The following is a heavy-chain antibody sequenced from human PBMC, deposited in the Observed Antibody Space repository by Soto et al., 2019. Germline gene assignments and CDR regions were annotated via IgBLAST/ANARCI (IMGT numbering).Heavy chain of an antibody. V-gene: IGHV3-21*06. Sequence: WWSLRLSCSASVFTFTSYSMNWFRQAPGKGLEWVSSISSTTNYIYYGDSMKGRFTISRDNAKNSLYLEMNGLRAEDTAVYYCARESEDLTSNFDYWGQGTLVTVSS. CDR3: ARESEDLTSNFDY. CDR2: ISSTTNYI. CDR1: VFTFTSYS. J-gene: IGHJ4*02.